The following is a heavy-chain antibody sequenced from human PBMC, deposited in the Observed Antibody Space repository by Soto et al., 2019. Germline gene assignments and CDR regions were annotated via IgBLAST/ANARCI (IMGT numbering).Heavy chain of an antibody. CDR3: ARSSSSGYYPAHFDF. CDR2: IYPGDSDT. V-gene: IGHV5-51*01. J-gene: IGHJ4*02. D-gene: IGHD3-22*01. Sequence: GESLKISCQGSGYTFTNYWIGWVRQMPGKGLEWMGVIYPGDSDTRYSPSFQGHITISADKSINTAYLQWSSLKPSDTAMYYCARSSSSGYYPAHFDFWGQGTLVTVSS. CDR1: GYTFTNYW.